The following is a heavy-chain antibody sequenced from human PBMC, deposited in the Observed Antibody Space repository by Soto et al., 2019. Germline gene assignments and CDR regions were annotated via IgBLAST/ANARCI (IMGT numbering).Heavy chain of an antibody. J-gene: IGHJ4*02. CDR2: IIPILGIA. Sequence: GASVKVSCKASGGTFSSYTISWVRQAPGQGLEWMGRIIPILGIANYAQKFQGRVTITADKSTSTAYMELSSLRSEDTAVYYCARDSAGRPVQQLVLWGQGTLVTVSS. D-gene: IGHD6-13*01. CDR1: GGTFSSYT. CDR3: ARDSAGRPVQQLVL. V-gene: IGHV1-69*02.